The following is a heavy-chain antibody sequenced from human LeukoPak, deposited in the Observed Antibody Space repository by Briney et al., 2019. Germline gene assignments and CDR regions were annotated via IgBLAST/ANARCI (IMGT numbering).Heavy chain of an antibody. CDR3: AKEGGNRRKAYYYMDV. CDR1: GFTFSSYG. V-gene: IGHV3-33*06. Sequence: GGSPRLSCAASGFTFSSYGMHWVRQAPGKGLEWVAVIWYDGSNKYYADSVKGRFTISRDNSKNTLYLQMNSLRAEDTAVYYCAKEGGNRRKAYYYMDVWGKGTTVTVSS. CDR2: IWYDGSNK. J-gene: IGHJ6*03. D-gene: IGHD4-23*01.